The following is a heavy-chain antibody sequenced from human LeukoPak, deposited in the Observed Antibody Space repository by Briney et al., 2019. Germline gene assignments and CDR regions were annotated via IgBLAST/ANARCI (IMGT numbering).Heavy chain of an antibody. CDR2: IHSGGGDI. CDR1: GFTFGNHY. Sequence: GGSLRLSCEGSGFTFGNHYMSWIRQASGKGLEWVSYIHSGGGDIYYADSVKGRFTISRDNAKNSLYLQMNSLRAEDTAVYYCAREHFGLDVWGQGTTVTVSS. V-gene: IGHV3-11*01. J-gene: IGHJ6*02. CDR3: AREHFGLDV.